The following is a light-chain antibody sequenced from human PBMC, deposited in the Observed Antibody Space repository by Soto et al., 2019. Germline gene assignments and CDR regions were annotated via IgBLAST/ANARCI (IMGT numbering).Light chain of an antibody. CDR2: GVT. J-gene: IGLJ1*01. CDR3: CSYTSSGTYV. Sequence: QSVLTQPASVSGSPGQSIAISCTGTSSDVGGYNYVSWYQQHPGKAPKLIIYGVTNRPSGVSDRFSGSKSGNTASLTISGLRAEDETDYYCCSYTSSGTYVFGTGTKVTVL. CDR1: SSDVGGYNY. V-gene: IGLV2-14*03.